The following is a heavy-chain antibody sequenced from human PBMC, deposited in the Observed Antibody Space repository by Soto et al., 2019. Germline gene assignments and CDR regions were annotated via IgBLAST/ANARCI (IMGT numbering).Heavy chain of an antibody. J-gene: IGHJ3*02. Sequence: GSLRLSCAASGFTVSTKYMSWVRQAPGKGLEWVSVIYSGGSTFYADSVRGRFTISRDNSKNTVNLQMNSLRAEDTAVYYCAKGLGSRMGDDAFDIWGQGTMVTVSS. CDR2: IYSGGST. D-gene: IGHD7-27*01. V-gene: IGHV3-66*01. CDR3: AKGLGSRMGDDAFDI. CDR1: GFTVSTKY.